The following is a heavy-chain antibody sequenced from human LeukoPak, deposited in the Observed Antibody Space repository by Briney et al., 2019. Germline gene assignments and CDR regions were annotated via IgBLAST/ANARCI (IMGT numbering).Heavy chain of an antibody. J-gene: IGHJ4*02. Sequence: PGGSLRLSCAASGFIFSSDGMHWVRQAPGKGLEWVAVISYDGNSKYYADSVKGRFTISRDNSKNTLYLQMNSLRAEDTAVYYCAKDQGSGLGPDDYWGQGTLVTVSS. V-gene: IGHV3-30*18. D-gene: IGHD6-19*01. CDR1: GFIFSSDG. CDR2: ISYDGNSK. CDR3: AKDQGSGLGPDDY.